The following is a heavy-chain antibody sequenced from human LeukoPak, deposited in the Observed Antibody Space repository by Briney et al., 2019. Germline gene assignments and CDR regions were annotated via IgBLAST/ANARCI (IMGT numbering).Heavy chain of an antibody. CDR3: ARRAGAYTHPYDY. CDR2: INGDGRST. Sequence: GGSLRLSCAASGFTFSNYWMHWVRQAPGKGLVWVSRINGDGRSTTYADSVKGRFTISIDNSKNTLYLQMNSLRAEDTAVYYCARRAGAYTHPYDYWGQGTLVTVSS. CDR1: GFTFSNYW. V-gene: IGHV3-74*01. D-gene: IGHD3-16*01. J-gene: IGHJ4*02.